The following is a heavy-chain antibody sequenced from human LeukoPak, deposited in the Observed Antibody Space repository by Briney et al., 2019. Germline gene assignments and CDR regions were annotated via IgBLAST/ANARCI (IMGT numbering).Heavy chain of an antibody. D-gene: IGHD6-19*01. CDR1: GYSFASYW. J-gene: IGHJ4*02. V-gene: IGHV5-51*01. CDR2: IYPGDSDT. CDR3: ARSRSPGSSGYYDY. Sequence: GESLKISCQGSGYSFASYWIGGMLQLPGKGLEWMGIIYPGDSDTRYSPSFQGQVTISADKSISTAYLQWSSLKASDTAMYYCARSRSPGSSGYYDYWGQGTLVTVSS.